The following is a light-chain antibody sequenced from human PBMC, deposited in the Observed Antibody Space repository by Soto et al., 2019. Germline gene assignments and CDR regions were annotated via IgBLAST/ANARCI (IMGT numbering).Light chain of an antibody. Sequence: EIVMTQSPATLSVSPGERATLSCRASQTVSSNLAWYQQKPDQAPRLLIYDASTRATGIPVRFRGSGSGTQFTLTVSSLEPEDFAVYYCQQRSNWPPTFGQGTKVDIK. J-gene: IGKJ1*01. CDR1: QTVSSN. CDR3: QQRSNWPPT. V-gene: IGKV3-15*01. CDR2: DAS.